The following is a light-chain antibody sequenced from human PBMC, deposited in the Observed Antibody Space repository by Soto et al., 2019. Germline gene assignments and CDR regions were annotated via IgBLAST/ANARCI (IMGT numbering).Light chain of an antibody. CDR2: GNS. CDR3: QSYDRSLGGYV. CDR1: SSNIGAGYD. J-gene: IGLJ1*01. V-gene: IGLV1-40*01. Sequence: QSVLTQPPSVSGAPGQRVTISCTGSSSNIGAGYDVHWYQQLPGTAPKLLIYGNSNRPSGVPDRFSGSKSGTSASLAITGLQAEDEADYYCQSYDRSLGGYVFGTGTQLTVL.